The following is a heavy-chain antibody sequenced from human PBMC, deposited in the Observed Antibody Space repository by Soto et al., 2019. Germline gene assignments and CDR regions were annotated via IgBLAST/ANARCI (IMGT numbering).Heavy chain of an antibody. CDR2: IDPSDSYT. D-gene: IGHD2-2*01. V-gene: IGHV5-10-1*01. CDR1: GYSFTSYC. Sequence: LGESLKISCKGSGYSFTSYCISWVRQMPGKGLEWMGRIDPSDSYTTYSPSFQGHVTISADKSISTAYLQWSSLKASDTAMYYCARLGVVVPAARPFSYYYYYGMDVCGQGTTVTVSS. CDR3: ARLGVVVPAARPFSYYYYYGMDV. J-gene: IGHJ6*02.